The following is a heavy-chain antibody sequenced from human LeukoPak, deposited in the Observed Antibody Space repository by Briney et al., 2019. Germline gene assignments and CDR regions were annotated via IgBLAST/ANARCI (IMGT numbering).Heavy chain of an antibody. D-gene: IGHD2-2*01. J-gene: IGHJ5*02. Sequence: PSETLSLTCTVSGGSIMSSSYYWGWIRQPPGKGLEWIGSMHYSGSTYYKPSLKSRVTMSADTSKNQFSLKLSSVTAADTAVYYCARLVPPFSGWFDPWGQGTLVTVSS. CDR3: ARLVPPFSGWFDP. CDR2: MHYSGST. CDR1: GGSIMSSSYY. V-gene: IGHV4-39*01.